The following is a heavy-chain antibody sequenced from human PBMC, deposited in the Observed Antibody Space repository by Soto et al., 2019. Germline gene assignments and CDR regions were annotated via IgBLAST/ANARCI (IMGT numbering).Heavy chain of an antibody. V-gene: IGHV4-39*01. J-gene: IGHJ4*02. D-gene: IGHD2-21*01. Sequence: PSETLSLTCSVAGGSVSYNSYYWGWIRQPPGKGLEWVGGILYTGTTYNNPSLKDRLSISVDTAKNSFSLNLTSVTAADTAVYFCARLVVVAPVANVWGQGALVTVSS. CDR1: GGSVSYNSYY. CDR3: ARLVVVAPVANV. CDR2: ILYTGTT.